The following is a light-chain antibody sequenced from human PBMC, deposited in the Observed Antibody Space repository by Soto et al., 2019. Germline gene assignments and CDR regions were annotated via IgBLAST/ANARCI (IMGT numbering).Light chain of an antibody. CDR3: HQRTKWPLT. J-gene: IGKJ4*01. Sequence: EIVLTQSPATLSLSPGERASLSCRASQSISVCLAWYQQKPGQAPRLLIYDASNRATGIPARFSGSGSGTDFTLTISSLEPEDFAVYYCHQRTKWPLTFGGGTKVEIK. CDR1: QSISVC. V-gene: IGKV3-11*01. CDR2: DAS.